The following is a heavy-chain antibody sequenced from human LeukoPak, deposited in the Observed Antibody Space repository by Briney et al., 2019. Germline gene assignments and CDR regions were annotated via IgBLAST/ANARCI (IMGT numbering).Heavy chain of an antibody. CDR2: IYTSGST. CDR3: ASGYDILTGGAFDI. CDR1: GGSISSYY. D-gene: IGHD3-9*01. J-gene: IGHJ3*02. V-gene: IGHV4-4*07. Sequence: SETLSLTCTVSGGSISSYYWSWIRQPAGKGLEWIGRIYTSGSTNYNPSLKSRVTMSVDTSKNQFSLKLSSVTAADTAVYYCASGYDILTGGAFDIWGQGTMVTVSS.